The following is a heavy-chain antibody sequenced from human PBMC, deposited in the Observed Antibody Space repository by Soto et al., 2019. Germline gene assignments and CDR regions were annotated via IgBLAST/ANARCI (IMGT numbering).Heavy chain of an antibody. J-gene: IGHJ6*02. CDR1: GLTVSSYT. V-gene: IGHV3-23*01. CDR2: LGDSGGTT. CDR3: AKDTNVYSTTDFYSGMDV. D-gene: IGHD2-8*01. Sequence: GGSLRLSCASSGLTVSSYTMAWVRQAPGKGLEWVSTLGDSGGTTYYADSVKGRFTISRDTSKNTLSLYMSSLRAEDTAVYYCAKDTNVYSTTDFYSGMDVWGQGTTVTVTS.